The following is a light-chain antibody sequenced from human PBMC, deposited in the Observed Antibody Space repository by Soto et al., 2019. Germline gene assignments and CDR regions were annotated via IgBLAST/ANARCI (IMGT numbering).Light chain of an antibody. Sequence: QSVLTQPPSVSGAPGQRVTISCTGSSSNIGAGYDVHWYQQLPGTAPKLLIYANTNRPSGVPDRFSGSNSDTSASLAITGLQAEDEADYYCQSYDISLSAVVVGGGTKLTVL. CDR1: SSNIGAGYD. V-gene: IGLV1-40*01. CDR3: QSYDISLSAVV. J-gene: IGLJ3*02. CDR2: ANT.